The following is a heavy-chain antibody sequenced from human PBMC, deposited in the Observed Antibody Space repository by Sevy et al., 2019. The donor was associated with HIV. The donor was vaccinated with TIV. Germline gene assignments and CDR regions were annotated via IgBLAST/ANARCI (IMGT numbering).Heavy chain of an antibody. D-gene: IGHD6-6*01. CDR3: VRDGGIAARPDWFDP. J-gene: IGHJ5*02. CDR1: GGTFSSYA. V-gene: IGHV1-69*13. Sequence: ASVKVSCKASGGTFSSYAISWVRQAPGQGLEWMGGIIPIFGTANYAQKFQGRVTITADESTSTAYMELSSLRSEDTAVYYCVRDGGIAARPDWFDPWGQGTLVTVSS. CDR2: IIPIFGTA.